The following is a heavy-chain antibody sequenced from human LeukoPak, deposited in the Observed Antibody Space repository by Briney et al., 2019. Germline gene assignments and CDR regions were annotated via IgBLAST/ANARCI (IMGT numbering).Heavy chain of an antibody. V-gene: IGHV3-23*01. CDR2: ISGRGGST. CDR3: AKEGYDSSGSFDY. Sequence: GGSLRLSCAASGFTFSTYAMSWVRQAPGKGLEWVSGISGRGGSTFYADSVMGRFTVSRDNAKNSLYLQMNSLRAEDTAVYYCAKEGYDSSGSFDYWGQGTLVTVSS. J-gene: IGHJ4*02. D-gene: IGHD3-22*01. CDR1: GFTFSTYA.